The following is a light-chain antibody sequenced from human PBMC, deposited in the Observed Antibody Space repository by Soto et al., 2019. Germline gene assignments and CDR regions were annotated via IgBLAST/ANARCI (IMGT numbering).Light chain of an antibody. CDR2: AAS. CDR3: QQYKVYPYT. CDR1: QGISSY. J-gene: IGKJ2*01. V-gene: IGKV1-9*01. Sequence: IQLTQSPSSLSASVGDRVTITCRASQGISSYLGWYQQKPGKAPKLLIYAASTLQSGVPSRFSGSGSGTDFTLTISSLQPEDFATYYCQQYKVYPYTFGQGTRLDI.